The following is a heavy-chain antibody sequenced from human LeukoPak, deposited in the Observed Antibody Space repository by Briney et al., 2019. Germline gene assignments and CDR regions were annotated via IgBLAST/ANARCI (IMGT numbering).Heavy chain of an antibody. D-gene: IGHD3-22*01. CDR1: GYTFTYYD. Sequence: ASVKVSCKASGYTFTYYDVNWVRQATGQGLEWMGWMNPTSGKAGFAQRFQGRVSMTRNISISTAYMELSSLRSEDTAVYYCARDFFDGHGYTFYYYGMDVWGQGTTVTVSS. V-gene: IGHV1-8*01. CDR2: MNPTSGKA. J-gene: IGHJ6*02. CDR3: ARDFFDGHGYTFYYYGMDV.